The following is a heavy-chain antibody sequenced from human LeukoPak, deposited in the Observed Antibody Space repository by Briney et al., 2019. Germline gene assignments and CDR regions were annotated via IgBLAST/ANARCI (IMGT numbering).Heavy chain of an antibody. CDR3: ARGASSSWYGNNWFDP. V-gene: IGHV4-59*01. CDR1: GGSISSYY. J-gene: IGHJ5*02. CDR2: IYYSGST. Sequence: SETLSLTCTVSGGSISSYYWSWIRQPPGKGLEWSGYIYYSGSTNYNPSLKSRVTISVDTSKNQFSLKLSSVTAADTAVYYCARGASSSWYGNNWFDPWGQGTLVTVSS. D-gene: IGHD6-13*01.